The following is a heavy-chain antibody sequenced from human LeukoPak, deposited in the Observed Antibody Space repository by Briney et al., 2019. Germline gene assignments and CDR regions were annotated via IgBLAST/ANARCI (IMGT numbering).Heavy chain of an antibody. V-gene: IGHV4-4*07. D-gene: IGHD3-3*01. Sequence: SETLSLTCTVSGGSISSYYWSWIRQPAGRGLEWIGRIYSSGSTNYNPSLKSRVTISVDTSKNQFSLKLSSVTAADTAVYYCARDSNFACYDFWSGYKGWFDPWGQGTLVTVSS. CDR3: ARDSNFACYDFWSGYKGWFDP. J-gene: IGHJ5*02. CDR2: IYSSGST. CDR1: GGSISSYY.